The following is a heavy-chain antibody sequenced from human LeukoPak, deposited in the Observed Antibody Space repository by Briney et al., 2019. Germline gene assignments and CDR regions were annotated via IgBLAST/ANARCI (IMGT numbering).Heavy chain of an antibody. V-gene: IGHV3-74*01. CDR1: GFTFSSYW. J-gene: IGHJ2*01. Sequence: PGGSLRLSCAASGFTFSSYWMHWVRQAPGKGLVWVSRINSDGSSTSYADSVKGRFTISRDNAKNTLYLQMNSLRAEDTAVYYYARGDTAMAYWYFDLWGRGTLVTVSS. CDR2: INSDGSST. D-gene: IGHD5-18*01. CDR3: ARGDTAMAYWYFDL.